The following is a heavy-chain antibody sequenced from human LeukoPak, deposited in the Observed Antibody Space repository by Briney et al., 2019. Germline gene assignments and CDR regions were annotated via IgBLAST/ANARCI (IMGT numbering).Heavy chain of an antibody. CDR1: GFTFSSYT. D-gene: IGHD5-18*01. J-gene: IGHJ4*02. Sequence: PWGSLRLSCAASGFTFSSYTMNWVRQAPGKGLQWVSTVSASSNIHYSDSVKGRFTISRDNARNSLYLQMNSLRDEDTAVYYCARDGLHTAHFDYWGQGTLVTVSS. CDR3: ARDGLHTAHFDY. V-gene: IGHV3-48*02. CDR2: VSASSNI.